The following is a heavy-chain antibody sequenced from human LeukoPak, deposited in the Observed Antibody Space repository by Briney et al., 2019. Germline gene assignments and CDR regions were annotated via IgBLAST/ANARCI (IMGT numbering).Heavy chain of an antibody. Sequence: GGSLRLSFAASGFSFSTYWMSWVRQAPGKGLEWVSAISGSGGSTYYADSVKGRFTISRDNSKNTLYLQMNSLRAEDTAVYYCAKGVNRYNWNDGYFDYWGQGTLVTVSS. V-gene: IGHV3-23*01. J-gene: IGHJ4*02. CDR1: GFSFSTYW. CDR3: AKGVNRYNWNDGYFDY. D-gene: IGHD1-1*01. CDR2: ISGSGGST.